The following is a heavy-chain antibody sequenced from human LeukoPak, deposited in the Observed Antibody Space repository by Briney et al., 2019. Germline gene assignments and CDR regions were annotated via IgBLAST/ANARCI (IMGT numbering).Heavy chain of an antibody. D-gene: IGHD5-12*01. CDR1: GYTFTNYD. Sequence: ASVKVSCKASGYTFTNYDINWVRQATGQGLEWMGWMSPNSGNTGYAQKFQGRVTMTRNTSISTAYMELGSLGSEDTAVYFCARGRRYSGFDALGFWGQGSLVTVSS. CDR2: MSPNSGNT. J-gene: IGHJ4*02. CDR3: ARGRRYSGFDALGF. V-gene: IGHV1-8*01.